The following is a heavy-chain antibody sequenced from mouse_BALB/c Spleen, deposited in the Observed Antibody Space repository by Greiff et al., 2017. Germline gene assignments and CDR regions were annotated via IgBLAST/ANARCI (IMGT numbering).Heavy chain of an antibody. CDR3: ARQRGITTVVFDY. CDR1: GFTFSSYG. CDR2: ISSGGSYT. J-gene: IGHJ2*01. D-gene: IGHD1-1*01. Sequence: EVNVVESGGDLVKPGGSLKLSCAASGFTFSSYGMSWVRQTPDKRLEWVATISSGGSYTYYPDSVKGRFTISRDNAKNTLYLQMSSLKSEDTAMYYCARQRGITTVVFDYWGQGTTLTVSS. V-gene: IGHV5-6*01.